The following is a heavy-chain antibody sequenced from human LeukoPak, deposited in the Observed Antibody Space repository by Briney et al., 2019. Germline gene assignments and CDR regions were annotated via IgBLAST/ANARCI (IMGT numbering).Heavy chain of an antibody. CDR1: GFTFSSYE. V-gene: IGHV3-48*03. CDR3: ARGGRITIFGVVIIDAFDI. Sequence: GGSLGLSCAASGFTFSSYEMNWVRQAPGKGLEWVSYISSSGSTIYYADSVKGRFTISRDNAKNSLYLQMNSLRAEDTAVYYCARGGRITIFGVVIIDAFDIWGQGTMVTVSS. J-gene: IGHJ3*02. D-gene: IGHD3-3*01. CDR2: ISSSGSTI.